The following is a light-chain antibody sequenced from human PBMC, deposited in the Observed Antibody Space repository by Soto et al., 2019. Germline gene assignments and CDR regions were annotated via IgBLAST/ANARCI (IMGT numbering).Light chain of an antibody. J-gene: IGKJ1*01. CDR3: KHYNSFSRT. CDR2: KAA. CDR1: QTISSW. V-gene: IGKV1-5*03. Sequence: DIQMTQSPSSLSASVGDRVTITCRASQTISSWLAWYQQKPGKAPKLLIYKAANLADEVPSRFAGSGSGTDFTLTIPRLQPDDFATYYCKHYNSFSRTFGQGTKV.